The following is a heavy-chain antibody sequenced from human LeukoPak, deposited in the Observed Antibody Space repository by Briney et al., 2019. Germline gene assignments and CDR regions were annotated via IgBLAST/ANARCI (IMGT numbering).Heavy chain of an antibody. CDR3: ARDRAVGPRSYYYYMDV. CDR2: ISSSGSTI. V-gene: IGHV3-11*01. D-gene: IGHD6-19*01. CDR1: GFTFSDYY. Sequence: GGSLRLSCAASGFTFSDYYMSWIRQAPGKGLEWVSYISSSGSTIYYADSVKGRFTISRDNAKNSLYLQMNSLRAEDTAVYYCARDRAVGPRSYYYYMDVWGKGTTVTVSS. J-gene: IGHJ6*03.